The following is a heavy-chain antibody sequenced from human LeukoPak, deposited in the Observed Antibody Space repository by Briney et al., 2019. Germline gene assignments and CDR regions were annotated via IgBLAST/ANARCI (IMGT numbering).Heavy chain of an antibody. D-gene: IGHD3-22*01. CDR3: AKGQSVVVVRGAFDI. V-gene: IGHV3-23*01. J-gene: IGHJ3*02. CDR1: GFTFINYW. CDR2: ISGSGGST. Sequence: GGSLRLSCAASGFTFINYWMSWVRQAPGKGLEWVSAISGSGGSTYYADSVKGRFTISRDNSKNTLYLQMNSLRAEDTAVYYCAKGQSVVVVRGAFDIWGQGTMVTVSS.